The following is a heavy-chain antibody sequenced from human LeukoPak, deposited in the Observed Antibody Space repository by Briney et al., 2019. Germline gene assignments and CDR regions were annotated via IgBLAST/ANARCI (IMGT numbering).Heavy chain of an antibody. Sequence: SVKVSCKASGYTFTSYGISWVRQAPGQGLEWMGGIIPIFGTANYAQKFQGRVTITADESTSTAYMELSSLRSDDTAVYYCARGGDYYDTTILHMWGQGTMVTVSS. J-gene: IGHJ3*02. CDR2: IIPIFGTA. D-gene: IGHD3-22*01. V-gene: IGHV1-69*13. CDR1: GYTFTSYG. CDR3: ARGGDYYDTTILHM.